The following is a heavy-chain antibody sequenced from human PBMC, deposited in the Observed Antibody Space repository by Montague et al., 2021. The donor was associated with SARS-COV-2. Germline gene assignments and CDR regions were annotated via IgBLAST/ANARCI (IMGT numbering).Heavy chain of an antibody. CDR2: IKPDGTST. D-gene: IGHD3-10*01. CDR3: VRPLWFGDSDYYFDS. CDR1: GFTFRSYW. Sequence: LRLSFSASGFTFRSYWMHWVRQVPGRGLVWVSRIKPDGTSTNYAASVQGRFTISRDNAKNTLSLQMNNLRAEDTAIYYCVRPLWFGDSDYYFDSWGQGTLVTVSS. J-gene: IGHJ4*02. V-gene: IGHV3-74*01.